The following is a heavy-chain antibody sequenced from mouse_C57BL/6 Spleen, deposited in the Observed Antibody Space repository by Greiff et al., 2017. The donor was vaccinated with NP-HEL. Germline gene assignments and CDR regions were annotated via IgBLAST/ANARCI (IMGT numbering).Heavy chain of an antibody. V-gene: IGHV1-55*01. CDR2: IYPGSGST. CDR3: ASRGYDYDGDFDY. CDR1: GYTFTSYW. J-gene: IGHJ2*01. Sequence: QVQLQQPGAELVKPGASVKMSCKASGYTFTSYWITWVKQRPGQGLEWIGDIYPGSGSTNYNEKFKSKATLTVDTSSSTAYMQLSSLTSEDSAVYYCASRGYDYDGDFDYWGQGTTLTVSS. D-gene: IGHD2-4*01.